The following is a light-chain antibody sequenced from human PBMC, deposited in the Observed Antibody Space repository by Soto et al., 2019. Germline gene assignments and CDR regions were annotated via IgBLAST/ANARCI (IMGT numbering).Light chain of an antibody. V-gene: IGKV3-20*01. CDR1: QSVTNNY. CDR2: GAS. J-gene: IGKJ5*01. CDR3: QQYGSSST. Sequence: DIVLTQSPGPLSLSPGERATLSFRASQSVTNNYLAWYQQKPGQAPRLLIYGASTRATDIPARFSGSGSGTDFTLTISRLEPDDFAVYYCQQYGSSSTFGQGTRLEIK.